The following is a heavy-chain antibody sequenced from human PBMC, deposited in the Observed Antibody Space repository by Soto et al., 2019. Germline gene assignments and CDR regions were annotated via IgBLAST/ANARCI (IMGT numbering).Heavy chain of an antibody. Sequence: GGSLRLSCAASGFTFSSYAMHWVRQAPGKGLEWVAVISYDGSNKYYADSVKGRFTISRDNSKNTLYLQMNSLRAEDTAVYYCARDEQTGTTYYFDYWGQGTLVTVSS. CDR2: ISYDGSNK. D-gene: IGHD1-7*01. CDR3: ARDEQTGTTYYFDY. J-gene: IGHJ4*02. CDR1: GFTFSSYA. V-gene: IGHV3-30-3*01.